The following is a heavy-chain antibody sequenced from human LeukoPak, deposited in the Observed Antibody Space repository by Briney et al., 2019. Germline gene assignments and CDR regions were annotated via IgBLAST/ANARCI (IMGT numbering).Heavy chain of an antibody. CDR2: ISSTSFFT. Sequence: GGSLRLSCAASGCTFTDYYMSWIRQAPGKGLEWVSYISSTSFFTNYADSVKGRFTISRDNARNSLDLQMNSMRAQDTAVYYCARGVRYSSGWYPVYFDYWGQGTLVTVSS. J-gene: IGHJ4*02. CDR1: GCTFTDYY. CDR3: ARGVRYSSGWYPVYFDY. V-gene: IGHV3-11*05. D-gene: IGHD6-19*01.